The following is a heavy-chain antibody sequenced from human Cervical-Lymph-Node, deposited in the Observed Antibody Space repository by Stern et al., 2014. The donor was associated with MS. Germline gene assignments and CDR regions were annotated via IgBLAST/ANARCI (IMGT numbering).Heavy chain of an antibody. J-gene: IGHJ4*02. CDR1: GFTFSSYS. V-gene: IGHV3-21*01. CDR2: ISSSSSYI. D-gene: IGHD3-22*01. CDR3: ARDYDSSGYYSDY. Sequence: VQLGQSGGGLVKPGGSLRLSCAASGFTFSSYSMNWVRQAPGKGLEWVSSISSSSSYIYYADSVKGRFTISRDNAKNSLYLQMNSLRAEDTAVYYCARDYDSSGYYSDYWGQGTLVTVSS.